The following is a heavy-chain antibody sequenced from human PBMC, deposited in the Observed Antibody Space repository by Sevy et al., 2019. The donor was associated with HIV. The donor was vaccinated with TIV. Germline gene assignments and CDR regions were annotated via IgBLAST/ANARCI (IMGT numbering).Heavy chain of an antibody. D-gene: IGHD2-2*01. CDR3: ARDGGVYCSSTSCYPLDAFDI. V-gene: IGHV3-48*01. CDR1: GFTFSSYS. J-gene: IGHJ3*02. CDR2: ISSSSSTI. Sequence: GGSLRLSCAASGFTFSSYSMNWVRQAPGKGLEWVSYISSSSSTIYYADSVKVRFTISRDNAKNSLYLQMNSLRAEDTAVYYCARDGGVYCSSTSCYPLDAFDIWGQGTMVTVSS.